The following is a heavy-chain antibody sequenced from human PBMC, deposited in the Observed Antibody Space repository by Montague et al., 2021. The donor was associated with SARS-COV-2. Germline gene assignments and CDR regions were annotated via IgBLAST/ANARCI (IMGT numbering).Heavy chain of an antibody. CDR2: ISYDGSNK. V-gene: IGHV3-30-3*01. D-gene: IGHD3-10*01. Sequence: SISLDASGFTFSSYAMHWVRQAPGKGLEWVAVISYDGSNKYYADSVKGRFTISRDNSKNTLYLQMNSLRAEDTAVYYCARAAQKQYVLLWFGELLHDAFDIWGQGTMVTVSS. J-gene: IGHJ3*02. CDR1: GFTFSSYA. CDR3: ARAAQKQYVLLWFGELLHDAFDI.